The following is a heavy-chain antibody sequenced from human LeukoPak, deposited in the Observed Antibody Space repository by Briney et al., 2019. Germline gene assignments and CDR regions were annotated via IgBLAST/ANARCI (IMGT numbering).Heavy chain of an antibody. D-gene: IGHD2-15*01. V-gene: IGHV1-18*01. J-gene: IGHJ4*02. Sequence: GASVKVSCKASGYTFNTNGIGWVRQAPGQGLEWMGWISTYNGNTDYAQKLQGRVTLTTDTSTTTAYMELRSLRSDDTAVYFCARIPCSGGSCYSADYWGQGTLVTVSS. CDR3: ARIPCSGGSCYSADY. CDR1: GYTFNTNG. CDR2: ISTYNGNT.